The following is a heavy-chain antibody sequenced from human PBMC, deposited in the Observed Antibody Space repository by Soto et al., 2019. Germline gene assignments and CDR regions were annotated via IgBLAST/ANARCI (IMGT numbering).Heavy chain of an antibody. D-gene: IGHD5-18*01. CDR3: ARGSGQLWLRGRSGVDV. V-gene: IGHV3-30-3*01. J-gene: IGHJ6*02. CDR1: GFIFNNYN. CDR2: ISYDGTNI. Sequence: PGGSLRLSCSGSGFIFNNYNIHWVRQAPGKGLEWVAIISYDGTNIYYAASVRGRFTVSRDNSNTTVYLQMNSLRGDDTATYYCARGSGQLWLRGRSGVDVWGQGTTVTVSS.